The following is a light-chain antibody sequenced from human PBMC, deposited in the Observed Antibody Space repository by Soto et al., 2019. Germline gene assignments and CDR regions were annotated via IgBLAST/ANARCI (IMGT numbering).Light chain of an antibody. CDR2: RNN. Sequence: QAVLTQPPSASGTPGQRVTISCSGSSSNIGSNSVYWYQQLPGTAPKLLIYRNNQRPSGVPDRFSGSKSGTSASLTISGLRSEDEADCYCAAWDDSLSAGVFGGGTKVTVL. J-gene: IGLJ3*02. CDR3: AAWDDSLSAGV. CDR1: SSNIGSNS. V-gene: IGLV1-47*01.